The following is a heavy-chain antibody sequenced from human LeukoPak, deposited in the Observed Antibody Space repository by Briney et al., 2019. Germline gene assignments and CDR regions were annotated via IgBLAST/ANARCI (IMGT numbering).Heavy chain of an antibody. J-gene: IGHJ4*02. CDR2: SSSSGSTI. CDR1: GFTFSSYE. V-gene: IGHV3-48*03. D-gene: IGHD5-12*01. CDR3: ARGSLHSAYGFDY. Sequence: GGSLRLSCAASGFTFSSYETNWVRQAPGKGLEWVSHSSSSGSTIYYAGSVKGRFTIARDNAKNSVYLQMNSLRAEDTAVYYCARGSLHSAYGFDYWGQGTLVTVSS.